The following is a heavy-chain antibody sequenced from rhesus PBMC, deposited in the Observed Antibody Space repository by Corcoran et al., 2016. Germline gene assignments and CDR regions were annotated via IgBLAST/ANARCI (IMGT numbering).Heavy chain of an antibody. CDR1: GGSISGYW. D-gene: IGHD2-15*01. CDR2: IDSSRST. CDR3: ARSPLRSFDY. Sequence: HLQLQESGPGLVKPSETLSLTCAVSGGSISGYWWRWIRQPPGKGLEWSGRIDSSRSTDSNPSLKRRVTISRDTSKNQFSLKLSSVTAADTAVYYCARSPLRSFDYWGQGVLVTVSS. J-gene: IGHJ4*01. V-gene: IGHV4-173*01.